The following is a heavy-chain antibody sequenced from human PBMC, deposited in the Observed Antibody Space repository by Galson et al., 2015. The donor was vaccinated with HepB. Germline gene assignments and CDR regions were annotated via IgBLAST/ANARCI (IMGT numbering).Heavy chain of an antibody. Sequence: SLRLSCAASGFTFSSYSMNWVRQAPGKGLEWVSSISSSSSYIYYADSVKGRFTISRDNAKNSLYLQMNSLRAEDTAVYYCARAKTQYCSSTSCGYYCYYYGMDVWGQGTTVTVSS. V-gene: IGHV3-21*01. D-gene: IGHD2-2*01. CDR2: ISSSSSYI. CDR3: ARAKTQYCSSTSCGYYCYYYGMDV. CDR1: GFTFSSYS. J-gene: IGHJ6*02.